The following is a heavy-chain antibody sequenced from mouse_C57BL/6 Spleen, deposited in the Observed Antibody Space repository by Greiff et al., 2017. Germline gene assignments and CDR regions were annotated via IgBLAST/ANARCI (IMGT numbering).Heavy chain of an antibody. CDR2: INPNNGGT. J-gene: IGHJ1*03. CDR3: ARPWDGSYWYFDV. CDR1: GYTFTDYY. Sequence: EVQLQQSGPELVKPGASVKISCKASGYTFTDYYMNWVKQSHGKSLEWIGDINPNNGGTSYNQKFKGKATLTVDKSSSTAYMELRSLTSEDSAVYYCARPWDGSYWYFDVWGTGTTVTVSS. D-gene: IGHD4-1*01. V-gene: IGHV1-26*01.